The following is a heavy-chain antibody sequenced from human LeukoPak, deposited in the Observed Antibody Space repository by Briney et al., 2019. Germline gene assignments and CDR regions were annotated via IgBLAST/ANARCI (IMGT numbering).Heavy chain of an antibody. Sequence: SQTLSLTCTVSGGSISSGSYYWSWIRQPAGKGLEWIGRIYTSGSTNYNPSLKSRVTISVDTSKNQFSLKLSSVTAADTAVYYCARDSVAGTLAGGYYYYGMDVWGQGTTVTVSS. D-gene: IGHD6-19*01. CDR1: GGSISSGSYY. CDR3: ARDSVAGTLAGGYYYYGMDV. V-gene: IGHV4-61*02. CDR2: IYTSGST. J-gene: IGHJ6*02.